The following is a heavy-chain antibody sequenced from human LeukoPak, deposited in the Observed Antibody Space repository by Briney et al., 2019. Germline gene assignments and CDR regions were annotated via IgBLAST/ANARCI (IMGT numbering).Heavy chain of an antibody. Sequence: ASVKVSCKASGGTFSSYAISWVRQAPGQGLEWMGRIIPILGIANYAQKFQGRVTITADKSTSTAYMELSSLRSEDTAVYYCARGNGWLYGDTGYDYWGQGTLVTVSS. CDR1: GGTFSSYA. V-gene: IGHV1-69*04. J-gene: IGHJ4*02. CDR2: IIPILGIA. CDR3: ARGNGWLYGDTGYDY. D-gene: IGHD4-17*01.